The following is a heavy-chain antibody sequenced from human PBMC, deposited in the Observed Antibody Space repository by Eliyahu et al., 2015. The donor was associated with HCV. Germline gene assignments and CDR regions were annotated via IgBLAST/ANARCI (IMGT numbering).Heavy chain of an antibody. CDR2: IIPIFGAP. CDR3: ARVPNMMTAIYYFDY. D-gene: IGHD2-21*02. V-gene: IGHV1-69*01. J-gene: IGHJ4*02. CDR1: GGPFNSXG. Sequence: QVELVQSGAEVKKPGSSVKVSCXXSGGPFNSXGFXWVRQAPGQGLEWIGGIIPIFGAPKYAQKFQGRVTLTADESTSTAYMELNSLTSDDTAIYYCARVPNMMTAIYYFDYWGQGTLVTVSS.